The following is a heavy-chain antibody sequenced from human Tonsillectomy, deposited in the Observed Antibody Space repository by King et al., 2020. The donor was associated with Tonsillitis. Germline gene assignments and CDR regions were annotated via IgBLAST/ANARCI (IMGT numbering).Heavy chain of an antibody. J-gene: IGHJ4*02. Sequence: QLQESGPGLVKPSETLSLTCTVSGGSISSYYWSWIRQPPGKGLEWIGYIYYSGSTNYNPPLKSRVTISVDTSKNQFSLKLSSVTAADTAVYYCASDSSWYFDYWGPGTLVTVSS. CDR2: IYYSGST. CDR3: ASDSSWYFDY. CDR1: GGSISSYY. D-gene: IGHD6-13*01. V-gene: IGHV4-59*01.